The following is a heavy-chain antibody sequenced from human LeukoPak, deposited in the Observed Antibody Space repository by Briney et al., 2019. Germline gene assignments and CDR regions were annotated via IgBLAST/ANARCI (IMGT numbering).Heavy chain of an antibody. CDR3: ARDSLLGFGELGFDY. D-gene: IGHD3-10*01. CDR2: IIPIFGTA. J-gene: IGHJ4*02. CDR1: GGTFSSYA. Sequence: SVKVSCKASGGTFSSYAISWVRQAPGQGLEWMGGIIPIFGTANYAQKFQGRVTITADESTSTAYMELSSLRSEDTAVYYCARDSLLGFGELGFDYWGQGTLVTASS. V-gene: IGHV1-69*01.